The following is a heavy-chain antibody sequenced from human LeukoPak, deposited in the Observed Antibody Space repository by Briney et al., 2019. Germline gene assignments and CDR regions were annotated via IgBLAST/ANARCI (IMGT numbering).Heavy chain of an antibody. CDR1: GFTFNNAW. J-gene: IGHJ4*02. V-gene: IGHV3-15*01. CDR2: IKSKTDGGTA. Sequence: GGSLRLSCAASGFTFNNAWMSWVRLAPGKGLEWVGRIKSKTDGGTADYAAPVKGRFTISRDDSKNMVFLQMNSLKIADTALYFCATEADTAMALPKNWGQGTLVTVSS. CDR3: ATEADTAMALPKN. D-gene: IGHD5-18*01.